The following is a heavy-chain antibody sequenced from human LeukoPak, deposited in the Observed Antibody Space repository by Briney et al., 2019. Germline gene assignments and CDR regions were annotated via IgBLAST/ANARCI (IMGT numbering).Heavy chain of an antibody. J-gene: IGHJ4*02. CDR1: GFTFSSYA. CDR2: ISYDGSNK. CDR3: ARERVAAAGTGTRFDY. Sequence: PGGSLRLSCAASGFTFSSYAMHWVRQAPGKGLEWVAVISYDGSNKYYADSVKGRFTISRDNPKNTLYLQMNSLGAEDTAVYYCARERVAAAGTGTRFDYWGQGTLVTVPS. D-gene: IGHD6-13*01. V-gene: IGHV3-30-3*01.